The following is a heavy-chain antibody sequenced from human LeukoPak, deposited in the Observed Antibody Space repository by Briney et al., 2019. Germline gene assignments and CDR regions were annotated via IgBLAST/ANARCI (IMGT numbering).Heavy chain of an antibody. CDR2: IRYDGSNE. V-gene: IGHV3-30*02. CDR3: ARDGYYLDY. Sequence: GGSLRLSCAASGFTFSSYGMHWVRQAPGKGLEWVSFIRYDGSNEYYADSVKGRFTISRDNAKNSLYLQMNSLRAEDTAVYYCARDGYYLDYWGQGTLVTVSS. J-gene: IGHJ4*02. CDR1: GFTFSSYG.